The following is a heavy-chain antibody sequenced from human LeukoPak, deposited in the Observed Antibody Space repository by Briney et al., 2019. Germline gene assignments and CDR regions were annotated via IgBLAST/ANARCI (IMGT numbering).Heavy chain of an antibody. J-gene: IGHJ3*02. D-gene: IGHD6-6*01. CDR2: ISTDGSST. Sequence: GGSLRLSCAASGFTFSSYWMHWVRQAPGKGLVWVSRISTDGSSTNSADSVKGRFTISRDNAKNTLYLQMNSPRAEDTAVYYCVREYSSSSGRAFDIWGQGTMVTVSP. CDR1: GFTFSSYW. CDR3: VREYSSSSGRAFDI. V-gene: IGHV3-74*01.